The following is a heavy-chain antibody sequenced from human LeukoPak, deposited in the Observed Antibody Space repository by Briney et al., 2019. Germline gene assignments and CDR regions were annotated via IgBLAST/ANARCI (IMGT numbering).Heavy chain of an antibody. Sequence: GGSLRLSCAASGFTFDDSAMHWVRQAPGKGLEWVSGISWNSGSIGYADSVKGRFTISRDNAKNSLYLQMNSLRAEDTALYYCAKVRRDTAMVFDYWGQGTLVTVSS. J-gene: IGHJ4*02. V-gene: IGHV3-9*01. D-gene: IGHD5-18*01. CDR2: ISWNSGSI. CDR3: AKVRRDTAMVFDY. CDR1: GFTFDDSA.